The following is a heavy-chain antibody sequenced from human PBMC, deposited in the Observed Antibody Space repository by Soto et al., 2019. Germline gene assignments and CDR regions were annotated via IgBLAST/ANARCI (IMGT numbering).Heavy chain of an antibody. CDR1: GFSLSTSGVG. CDR3: AHSTPTRVLRLAGWFDP. D-gene: IGHD3-3*01. CDR2: IYWDDDK. J-gene: IGHJ5*02. V-gene: IGHV2-5*02. Sequence: QITLKESGPTLVKPTQTLTLTCTFSGFSLSTSGVGVGWIRQPPGKALEWLALIYWDDDKRYSPSLKRRLTITKDATKNRVARIITSMDRADTATSACAHSTPTRVLRLAGWFDPWGQGTLVTVAS.